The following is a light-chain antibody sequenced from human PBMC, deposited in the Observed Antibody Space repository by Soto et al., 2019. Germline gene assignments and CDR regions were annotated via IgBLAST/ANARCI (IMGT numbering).Light chain of an antibody. CDR1: QDFRSR. CDR2: SAT. Sequence: IEMTQSPSSVSASVGDRVTITCRASQDFRSRLAWYQHKPGKAPNLLIYSATTLQSGVPYRFSGSGSGTYFTLTISSLQPEDFATYYCQQANILPPVFGGGTKVDIK. J-gene: IGKJ4*01. CDR3: QQANILPPV. V-gene: IGKV1-12*01.